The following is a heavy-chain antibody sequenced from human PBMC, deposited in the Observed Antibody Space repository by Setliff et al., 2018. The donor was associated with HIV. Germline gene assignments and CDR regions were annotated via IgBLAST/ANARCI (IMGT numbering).Heavy chain of an antibody. V-gene: IGHV1-18*01. Sequence: ASVKVSCKAYGYTFTSYGISWVRQAPGQGLEWMGWISAYNGNTNYAQKLQGRVTMTTDTSTSTAYMELRSLRSDDTAVYYCARDMTTVTYNWFDPWGQGTLVTVSS. CDR2: ISAYNGNT. J-gene: IGHJ5*02. CDR1: GYTFTSYG. CDR3: ARDMTTVTYNWFDP. D-gene: IGHD4-17*01.